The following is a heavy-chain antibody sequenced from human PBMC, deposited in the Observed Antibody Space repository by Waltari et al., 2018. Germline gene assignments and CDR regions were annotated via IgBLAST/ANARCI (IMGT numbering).Heavy chain of an antibody. D-gene: IGHD2-2*01. J-gene: IGHJ6*02. V-gene: IGHV3-9*01. Sequence: EVQLVESGGGLVQPGRSLRLSCAASGFTFDDYAMHWVRQAPGKGLEWVSGSSWNSGSIGYADSVKGRFTISRDNAKNSLYLQMNSLRAEDTALYYCAKDLGYCSSTSCLYYYGMDVWGQGTTVTVSS. CDR1: GFTFDDYA. CDR2: SSWNSGSI. CDR3: AKDLGYCSSTSCLYYYGMDV.